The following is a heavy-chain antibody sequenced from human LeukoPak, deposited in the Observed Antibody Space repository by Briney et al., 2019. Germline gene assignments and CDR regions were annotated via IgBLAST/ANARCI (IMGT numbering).Heavy chain of an antibody. V-gene: IGHV3-53*04. D-gene: IGHD5-18*01. J-gene: IGHJ4*02. CDR1: GFTVSSNY. CDR3: ARVDTVMAYYFDL. CDR2: LYSGGTT. Sequence: GGSLRLSCAVSGFTVSSNYMSWVRQAPGKGLEWVSTLYSGGTTYYADSVMGRFTISRHNSRNTLYLQMNSQRAEHTAVYYCARVDTVMAYYFDLWGQGTLVTVSS.